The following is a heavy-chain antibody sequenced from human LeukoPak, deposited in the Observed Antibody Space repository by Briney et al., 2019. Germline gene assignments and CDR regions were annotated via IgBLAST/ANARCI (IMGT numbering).Heavy chain of an antibody. CDR1: GYSFTSYW. J-gene: IGHJ4*02. V-gene: IGHV5-51*01. CDR2: IYPGDSDT. Sequence: GESLKISCKGSGYSFTSYWIGWVRQMPGKGLEWMGIIYPGDSDTRYSPSFQGQVTISADKSISTTYLQWSSLKAYDTAIYYCARFDYDSSGFPDYWGQGTLVTVSS. D-gene: IGHD3-22*01. CDR3: ARFDYDSSGFPDY.